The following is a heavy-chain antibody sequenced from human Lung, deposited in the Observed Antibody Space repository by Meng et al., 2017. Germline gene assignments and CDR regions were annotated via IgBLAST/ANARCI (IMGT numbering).Heavy chain of an antibody. CDR3: ARGQKGYFDL. CDR2: IYNSGST. J-gene: IGHJ2*01. Sequence: QVQPQESSPGLVKPSQTLSLTCTVSGGSISSSNYYWSWIRQPPGKGLEWSGHIYNSGSTYYNPSLKSRITISVDTSKNQFSLKLSSVTAADTAVYYCARGQKGYFDLWGRGTLVTVSS. CDR1: GGSISSSNYY. V-gene: IGHV4-30-4*01.